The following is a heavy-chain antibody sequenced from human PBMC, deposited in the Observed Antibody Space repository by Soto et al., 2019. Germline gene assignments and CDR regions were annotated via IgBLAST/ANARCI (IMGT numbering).Heavy chain of an antibody. V-gene: IGHV1-69*13. CDR1: GGTFSSYT. D-gene: IGHD6-13*01. CDR3: ARLLVLDYYYGMDV. J-gene: IGHJ6*02. CDR2: IIPIFGTA. Sequence: GASVKVSCKASGGTFSSYTISWVRQAPGQGLEWMGGIIPIFGTANYAQKFQGRVTITADESTSTAYMELSSLRSEDTAVYYCARLLVLDYYYGMDVWGQGTTVTVSS.